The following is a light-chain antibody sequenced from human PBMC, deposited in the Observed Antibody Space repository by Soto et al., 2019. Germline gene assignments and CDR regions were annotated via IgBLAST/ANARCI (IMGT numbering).Light chain of an antibody. CDR3: SSYTSSSTPVV. V-gene: IGLV2-14*01. Sequence: QSALTQPASVSGFPGQSITISCTGTSSDVGGYNYVSWYQQHPGKAPKLMIYDVSNRPSGVSNRFSGSKSGNTAFLTISGLQAEDEADYYCSSYTSSSTPVVFGGGTKLTVL. CDR1: SSDVGGYNY. CDR2: DVS. J-gene: IGLJ2*01.